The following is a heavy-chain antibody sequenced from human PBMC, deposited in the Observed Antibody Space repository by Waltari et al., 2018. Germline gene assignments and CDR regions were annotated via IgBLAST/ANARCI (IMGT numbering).Heavy chain of an antibody. V-gene: IGHV3-30-3*02. J-gene: IGHJ4*02. D-gene: IGHD3-22*01. CDR2: ISYDGSNK. CDR1: GFTFSSYA. CDR3: AKLSSADY. Sequence: QVQLVESGGGVVQPGRSLRLSCAASGFTFSSYAMHWVRQAPGKGLEWVAVISYDGSNKYYADSVKGRFTISRDNSKNTLYLQMNSLRAEDTAVYYCAKLSSADYWGQGTLVTVSS.